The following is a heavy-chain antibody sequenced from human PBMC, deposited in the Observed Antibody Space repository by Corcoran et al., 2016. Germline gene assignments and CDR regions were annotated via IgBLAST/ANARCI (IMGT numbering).Heavy chain of an antibody. D-gene: IGHD6-13*01. CDR3: ARDKEIAAAGGMDV. V-gene: IGHV3-33*01. CDR2: IWYDGSNK. J-gene: IGHJ6*02. CDR1: GFTFSSYG. Sequence: QVQLVESGGGVVPPGRSLRLSCAASGFTFSSYGMHWVRQAPAQGLEWVAVIWYDGSNKYYADSVKGRVTISRDNSKNTLYLQMNSLRAEDTAVYYCARDKEIAAAGGMDVWGQGITVTGSS.